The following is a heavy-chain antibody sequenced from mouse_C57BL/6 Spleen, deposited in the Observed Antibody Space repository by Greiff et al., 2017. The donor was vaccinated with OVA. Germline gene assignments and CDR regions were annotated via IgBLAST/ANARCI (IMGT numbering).Heavy chain of an antibody. Sequence: VQLQQSGAELVKPGASVKLSCKASGYTFTEYTIHWVKQRSGQGLEWIGWFYPGSGSIKYNEKFKDKATLTADKSSSTVYMELSRLTSEDSAVYFCARHEGIYYGNSLYLYFDVWGTGTTVTVSS. D-gene: IGHD2-1*01. J-gene: IGHJ1*03. V-gene: IGHV1-62-2*01. CDR3: ARHEGIYYGNSLYLYFDV. CDR1: GYTFTEYT. CDR2: FYPGSGSI.